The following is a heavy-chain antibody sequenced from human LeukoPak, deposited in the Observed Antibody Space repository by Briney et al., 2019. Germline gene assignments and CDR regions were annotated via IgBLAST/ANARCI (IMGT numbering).Heavy chain of an antibody. CDR2: ISGGGGNP. J-gene: IGHJ4*02. V-gene: IGHV3-23*01. Sequence: SGGSLRLSCAGSGFTFSSYAMTWVRQAPGKGLEWVSTISGGGGNPHYADSVKGRFTISRDNSKNTLYLQMNSLRAEDTAIYYCAKFGSGSYYNDYWGQGTLVTVSS. CDR1: GFTFSSYA. D-gene: IGHD3-10*01. CDR3: AKFGSGSYYNDY.